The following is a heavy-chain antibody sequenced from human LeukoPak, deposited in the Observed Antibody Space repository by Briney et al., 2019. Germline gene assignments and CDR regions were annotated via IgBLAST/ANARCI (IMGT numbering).Heavy chain of an antibody. J-gene: IGHJ3*02. V-gene: IGHV1-69*01. Sequence: ASVKVSCKASGGTFSSYAISWVRQAPGQGLGWMGGIIPIFGTANYAQKFQGRVTITADESTSTAYMELSSLRSEDTAVYYCAAIYGDYTDAFDIWGQGTMVTVSS. CDR1: GGTFSSYA. CDR3: AAIYGDYTDAFDI. D-gene: IGHD4-17*01. CDR2: IIPIFGTA.